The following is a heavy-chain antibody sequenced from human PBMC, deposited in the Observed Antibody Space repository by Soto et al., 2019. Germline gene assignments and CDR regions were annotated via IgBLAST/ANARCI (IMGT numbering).Heavy chain of an antibody. CDR2: INSDGSST. Sequence: LRLSCAASGFAFSSYWMHWVRQAPGKGLVWVSRINSDGSSTSYADSVKGRFTISRDNAKNTLYLQMNSLRAEDTAVYYCAVSGPVVIFDYWGQGTLVTVS. CDR1: GFAFSSYW. D-gene: IGHD3-22*01. CDR3: AVSGPVVIFDY. V-gene: IGHV3-74*01. J-gene: IGHJ4*02.